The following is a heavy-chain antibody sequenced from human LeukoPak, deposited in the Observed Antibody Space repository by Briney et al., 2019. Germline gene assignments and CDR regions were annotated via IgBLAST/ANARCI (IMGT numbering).Heavy chain of an antibody. CDR1: GYTFTSYG. J-gene: IGHJ3*02. Sequence: GASVKVSCKASGYTFTSYGISWVRQAPGQGLEWMGGIIPIFGTANYAQKFQGRVTITTDESTSTAYMELSSLRSEDTAVYYCALNTKNGAFDIWGQGTMVTVSS. CDR3: ALNTKNGAFDI. D-gene: IGHD2-8*01. CDR2: IIPIFGTA. V-gene: IGHV1-69*05.